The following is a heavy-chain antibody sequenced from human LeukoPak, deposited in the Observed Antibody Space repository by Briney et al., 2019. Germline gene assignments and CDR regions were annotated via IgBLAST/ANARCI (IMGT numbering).Heavy chain of an antibody. CDR3: ARSIAAAGTMVSGYYYYYYMDV. J-gene: IGHJ6*03. CDR1: GYTFTGYY. CDR2: INPNSGGT. Sequence: ASVKVSCKASGYTFTGYYMHWVRQAPGQGLEWRGWINPNSGGTNYAQKLQGRVTMTRDTYISTAYMELSRLRSYDTAVYYCARSIAAAGTMVSGYYYYYYMDVWGKGTTVTVSS. D-gene: IGHD6-13*01. V-gene: IGHV1-2*02.